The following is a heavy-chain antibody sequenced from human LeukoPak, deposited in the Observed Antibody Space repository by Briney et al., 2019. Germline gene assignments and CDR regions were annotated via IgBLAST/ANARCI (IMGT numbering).Heavy chain of an antibody. CDR1: GFTFSSYG. V-gene: IGHV3-30*03. CDR3: ASRSGSY. Sequence: GGSLRLSCAASGFTFSSYGMHWVRQAPGKGLEWVAVISYDGSNKYYADSVKGRFTISRDNSKNTLYLQMNSLRAEDTAVYYCASRSGSYWGQGTLVTVSS. J-gene: IGHJ4*02. CDR2: ISYDGSNK. D-gene: IGHD1-26*01.